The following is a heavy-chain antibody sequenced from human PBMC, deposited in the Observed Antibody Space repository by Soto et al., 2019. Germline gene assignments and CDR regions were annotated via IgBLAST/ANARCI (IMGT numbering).Heavy chain of an antibody. Sequence: QLQLQESGSGLVKPSQTLSLTCGVSGGSVSGGGYSWSWIRQPPGKGLEWIGYIWLSGSTYYNPCLKSRVTISIDRSKNQFSLRLSSVTAADTAVYYCARGGDYFEYWGQGTLVTVSS. CDR3: ARGGDYFEY. V-gene: IGHV4-30-2*01. CDR2: IWLSGST. CDR1: GGSVSGGGYS. J-gene: IGHJ4*02.